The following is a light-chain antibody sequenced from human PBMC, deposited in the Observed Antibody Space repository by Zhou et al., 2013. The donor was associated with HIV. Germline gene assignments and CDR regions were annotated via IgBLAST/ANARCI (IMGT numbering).Light chain of an antibody. CDR3: QQYHSSWT. V-gene: IGKV1-5*03. CDR2: KSS. J-gene: IGKJ1*01. Sequence: DIQMTQSPSTLSASVGARVTITCRASENINNWLAWYQQKPGKAPKLLIYKSSTLETGVPSRFSGSGSATEFTLTINSLQPDDFATYYCQQYHSSWTFGQGTKVLIK. CDR1: ENINNW.